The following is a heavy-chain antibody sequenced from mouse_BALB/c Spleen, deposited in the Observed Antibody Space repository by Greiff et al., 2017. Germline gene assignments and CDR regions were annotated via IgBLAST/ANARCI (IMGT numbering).Heavy chain of an antibody. Sequence: EVKLVESGGGLVKPGGSLKLSCAASGFTFSSYGMSWVRQTPDKRLEWVATISSGGSYTYYPDSVKGRFTISRDNAKNTLYLQMSSLKSEDTAMYYCARPRSTMITTDAMDYWGQGTSVTVSS. V-gene: IGHV5-6*03. J-gene: IGHJ4*01. CDR1: GFTFSSYG. CDR2: ISSGGSYT. CDR3: ARPRSTMITTDAMDY. D-gene: IGHD2-4*01.